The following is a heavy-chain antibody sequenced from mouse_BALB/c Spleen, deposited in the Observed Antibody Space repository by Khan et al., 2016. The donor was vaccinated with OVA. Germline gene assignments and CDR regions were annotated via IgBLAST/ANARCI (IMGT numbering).Heavy chain of an antibody. CDR2: IYPGTDNT. V-gene: IGHV1S132*01. CDR3: AREEDVYHFDH. Sequence: QVQLQESGAELVRPGASVKLSCKTSGYIFTSYWIHWVKQRPGQGLEWIARIYPGTDNTYYNEKFKDKATLTADKSSSTAYMQLSSLTSEDSDVYYCAREEDVYHFDHWGQGTTLTVSS. J-gene: IGHJ2*01. CDR1: GYIFTSYW.